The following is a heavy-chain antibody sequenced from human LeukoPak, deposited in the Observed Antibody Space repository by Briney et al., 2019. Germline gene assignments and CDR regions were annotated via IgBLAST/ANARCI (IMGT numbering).Heavy chain of an antibody. D-gene: IGHD3-10*01. Sequence: PSETLSLTCTVSGGSISNTGYYWSWIRQRPGKGLEWIGYFYYSGSTYYNPSLKSRVTISVDTSKNQFSLRLTSVTAADTAVYYCARDSDGSGSRPYDYWGQGTLVTVSS. V-gene: IGHV4-31*03. CDR2: FYYSGST. J-gene: IGHJ4*02. CDR3: ARDSDGSGSRPYDY. CDR1: GGSISNTGYY.